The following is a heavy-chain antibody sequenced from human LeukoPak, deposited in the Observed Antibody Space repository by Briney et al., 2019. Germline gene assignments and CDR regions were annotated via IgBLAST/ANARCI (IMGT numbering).Heavy chain of an antibody. CDR3: ATRLHYYYDTSPSFFDI. D-gene: IGHD3-22*01. J-gene: IGHJ3*02. V-gene: IGHV4-34*01. CDR1: GGSFSGYY. CDR2: INHSGST. Sequence: PSETLSLTCAVYGGSFSGYYWSWIREPPGKGLEWIGEINHSGSTNYNASLKSRVTISVDTSKNQFSLKLSSVTAADTAVYYCATRLHYYYDTSPSFFDIWGQGTMVTVSS.